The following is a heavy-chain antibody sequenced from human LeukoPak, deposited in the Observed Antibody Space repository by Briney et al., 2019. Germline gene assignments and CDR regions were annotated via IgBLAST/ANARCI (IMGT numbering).Heavy chain of an antibody. CDR1: GGSISSSSYY. D-gene: IGHD3-22*01. CDR3: ARDYYDSSPGAFDI. V-gene: IGHV4-39*07. J-gene: IGHJ3*02. Sequence: PSETLSLTCTVSGGSISSSSYYWGWIRQPPGKGLEWIGSIYYSGSTYYNPSLKSRVTISVDRSKNQFSLKLSSVTAADTAVYYCARDYYDSSPGAFDIWGQGTMVTVSS. CDR2: IYYSGST.